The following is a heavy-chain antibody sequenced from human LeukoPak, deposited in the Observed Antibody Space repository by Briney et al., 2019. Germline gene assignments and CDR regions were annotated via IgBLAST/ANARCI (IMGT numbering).Heavy chain of an antibody. CDR1: GASISTYY. Sequence: SETLSLTCTVSGASISTYYWNWIRRPPGKGLEWIGHIYYSGNTNYNPSLKSRVTMSVDTSKNQFSLNLTSVTAADTAVYYCARLLNFVSDFWGHGTMVTVSS. V-gene: IGHV4-59*12. CDR2: IYYSGNT. J-gene: IGHJ3*01. CDR3: ARLLNFVSDF. D-gene: IGHD3-16*01.